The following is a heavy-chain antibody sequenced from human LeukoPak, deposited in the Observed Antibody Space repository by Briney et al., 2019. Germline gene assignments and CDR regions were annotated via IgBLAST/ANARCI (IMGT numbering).Heavy chain of an antibody. V-gene: IGHV3-23*01. CDR3: AKADPGTGAFDY. D-gene: IGHD1-1*01. CDR1: GFTFSSYA. J-gene: IGHJ4*02. CDR2: ISSSGNTI. Sequence: GGSLRLSCAASGFTFSSYAMDWVRQAPGKGLEWVSAISSSGNTIFYADPVKGRFTVSRDNSENTLYLQMNSLRVEDTAVYFCAKADPGTGAFDYWGQGSLVTVSS.